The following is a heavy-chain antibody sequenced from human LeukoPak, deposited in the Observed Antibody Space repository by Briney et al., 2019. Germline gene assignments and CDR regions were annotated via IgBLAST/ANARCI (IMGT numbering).Heavy chain of an antibody. CDR2: IRSKAYGGTT. CDR3: TGEAPAHYDFWSGYYNYLDY. D-gene: IGHD3-3*01. Sequence: GGSLRLSCTASGFIFGDYAMSWVRQAPGNGLEWVGFIRSKAYGGTTEYAASVKGRFTISRDDSKSIAYLQMNSLKTEDTAVYYCTGEAPAHYDFWSGYYNYLDYWGQGTLVTVSS. CDR1: GFIFGDYA. V-gene: IGHV3-49*04. J-gene: IGHJ4*02.